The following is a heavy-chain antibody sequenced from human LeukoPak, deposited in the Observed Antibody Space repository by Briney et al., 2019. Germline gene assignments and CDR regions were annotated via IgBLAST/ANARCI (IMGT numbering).Heavy chain of an antibody. D-gene: IGHD5-12*01. CDR3: ARAQHSGYERYQYYFDY. J-gene: IGHJ4*02. V-gene: IGHV3-23*01. Sequence: PGGSLRLSCAASGFTFSSYAMGWVRQAPGKGLQCVSAISTSGDSTYYADSVKDRFTISRDNSKNTLYLQMNSLRAEDTAVYYCARAQHSGYERYQYYFDYWGQGTLVTVSS. CDR1: GFTFSSYA. CDR2: ISTSGDST.